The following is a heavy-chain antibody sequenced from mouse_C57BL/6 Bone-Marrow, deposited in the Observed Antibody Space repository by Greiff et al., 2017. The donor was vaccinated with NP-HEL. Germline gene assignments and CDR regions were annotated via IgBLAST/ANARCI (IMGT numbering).Heavy chain of an antibody. J-gene: IGHJ2*01. Sequence: QVQLKASGAELARPGASVKMSCKASGYTFTSYTMHWVKQRPGQGLEWIGYINPSSGYTKYNQKFKDKATLTADKSSSTAYMQLSSLTSEDSAVYYCARRTDLLLYFDYWGQGTTLTVSS. CDR3: ARRTDLLLYFDY. CDR1: GYTFTSYT. D-gene: IGHD2-1*01. V-gene: IGHV1-4*01. CDR2: INPSSGYT.